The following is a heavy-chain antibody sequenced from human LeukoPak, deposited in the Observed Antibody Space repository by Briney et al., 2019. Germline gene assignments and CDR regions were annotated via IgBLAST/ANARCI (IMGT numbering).Heavy chain of an antibody. J-gene: IGHJ4*02. CDR1: GYTXTNYL. CDR2: ITPSVDTT. Sequence: ASVKASCKASGYTXTNYLLHGVRQAPGQGLEWVGRITPSVDTTNYAQKFRDRVTMTRDTSTSAVYMELSSLRSEDTAVYHCVREESGGYFDYWGQGTLVTVSS. D-gene: IGHD2-8*02. V-gene: IGHV1-46*01. CDR3: VREESGGYFDY.